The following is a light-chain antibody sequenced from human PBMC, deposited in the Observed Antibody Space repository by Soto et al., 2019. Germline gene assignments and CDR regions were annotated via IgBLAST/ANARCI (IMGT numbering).Light chain of an antibody. CDR2: GAS. V-gene: IGKV3-20*01. CDR3: QQYADSPGT. Sequence: EIVLTQSPGTLSLSPGERATLSCRASQSASTYLAWYKQKPGQAPRLLMYGASSRATGIPDRFSGSGSGTDFTLTISRLEPEDFAVYYCQQYADSPGTFDQGTKLEIK. CDR1: QSASTY. J-gene: IGKJ2*01.